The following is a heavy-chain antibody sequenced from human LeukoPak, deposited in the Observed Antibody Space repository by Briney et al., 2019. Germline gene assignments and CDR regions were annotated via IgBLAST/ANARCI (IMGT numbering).Heavy chain of an antibody. Sequence: ASVTVSCKASGYTFTGYYMHWVRQAPGQGLEWMGWINPNSGGTNYAQKFQGRVTMTRDTSISTAYMELSRLRSDDTAVYYCARDSSTVTPKLGYWGQGTLVTVSS. CDR2: INPNSGGT. D-gene: IGHD4-17*01. J-gene: IGHJ4*02. CDR1: GYTFTGYY. V-gene: IGHV1-2*02. CDR3: ARDSSTVTPKLGY.